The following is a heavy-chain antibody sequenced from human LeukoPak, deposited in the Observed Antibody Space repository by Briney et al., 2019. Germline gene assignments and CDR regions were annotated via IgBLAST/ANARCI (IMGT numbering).Heavy chain of an antibody. J-gene: IGHJ5*02. CDR1: GFTVSSNY. D-gene: IGHD2-2*01. CDR2: IYSGGST. CDR3: AKRRGYCSSTSCYGEINWFDP. V-gene: IGHV3-53*01. Sequence: PGGSLRLSCAASGFTVSSNYMSWVRQAPGKGLEWVSVIYSGGSTYYADSVKGRFTISRDNSKNTLYLQMNSLRAEDTAVYYCAKRRGYCSSTSCYGEINWFDPWGQGTLVTVSS.